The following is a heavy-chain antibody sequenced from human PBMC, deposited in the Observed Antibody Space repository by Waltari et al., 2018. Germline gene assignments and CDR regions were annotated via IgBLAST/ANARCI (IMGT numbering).Heavy chain of an antibody. J-gene: IGHJ4*02. CDR1: GGSFSGYY. CDR3: AREGNWGSLDY. CDR2: INHSGST. V-gene: IGHV4-34*01. D-gene: IGHD7-27*01. Sequence: QVQLQQWGAGLLKPSETLSLTCAVYGGSFSGYYWSWIRQPPGKGLEWIGEINHSGSTNYNPSLKSRVTISVDTSKNQFSLKLSSVTAADTAVYYCAREGNWGSLDYWGQGTLVTVSS.